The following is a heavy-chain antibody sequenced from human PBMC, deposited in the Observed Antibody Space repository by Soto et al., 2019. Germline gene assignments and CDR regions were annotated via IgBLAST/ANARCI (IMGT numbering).Heavy chain of an antibody. J-gene: IGHJ4*02. D-gene: IGHD3-16*02. V-gene: IGHV3-11*05. CDR2: ISDSSKYT. Sequence: GGSLRLSCAASGFTFSDYYMTWIRQAPGKGLEWISYISDSSKYTNYADSVKGRFTISRDNAKNSLYLQMNSLRAEDTAVYYSARGDDYVWGSYRFDYWGRGTLVTVSS. CDR3: ARGDDYVWGSYRFDY. CDR1: GFTFSDYY.